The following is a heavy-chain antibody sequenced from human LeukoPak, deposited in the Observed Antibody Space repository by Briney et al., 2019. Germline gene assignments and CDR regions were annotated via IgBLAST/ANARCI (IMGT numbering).Heavy chain of an antibody. CDR3: ARDRLGYYGSGSYNDYYYYMDV. Sequence: ASVKVSCKASGYTFTGHYMHWVRQAPGQGLEWMGWINANSGGTNYEQKFQGRVTMTRDTSISTAYMELSRLRTDDTAVYYCARDRLGYYGSGSYNDYYYYMDVWGKGTTVTISS. CDR2: INANSGGT. J-gene: IGHJ6*03. D-gene: IGHD3-10*01. V-gene: IGHV1-2*02. CDR1: GYTFTGHY.